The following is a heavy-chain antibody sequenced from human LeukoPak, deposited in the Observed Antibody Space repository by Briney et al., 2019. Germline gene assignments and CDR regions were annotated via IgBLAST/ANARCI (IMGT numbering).Heavy chain of an antibody. CDR1: GGAITNYY. CDR2: IYYTGST. D-gene: IGHD3-16*01. J-gene: IGHJ4*02. Sequence: PSETLSLTCGVSGGAITNYYWNWIRQAPGKGLEWLGYIYYTGSTTYNPSVKSRITISLDTSKKQISLKLRSVTAADTAVYYRARRGSWGEPRPFDYWGQGSLVTVSS. CDR3: ARRGSWGEPRPFDY. V-gene: IGHV4-59*01.